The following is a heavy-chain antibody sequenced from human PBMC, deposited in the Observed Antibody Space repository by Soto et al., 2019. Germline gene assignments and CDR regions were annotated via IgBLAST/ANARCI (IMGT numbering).Heavy chain of an antibody. CDR1: RFTFTNYG. D-gene: IGHD3-10*01. V-gene: IGHV3-23*01. Sequence: EVQLLESGGGLVQPGGSLRLSCTTSRFTFTNYGMNWVRQAPGKGLEWVAGVSARGRDTSYADSVKGRFIISRDNSKDTLHLQMNSLRAEDTAVYYCARDRRATSGSYYMGFYYYGMDVWGQGTTVTVSS. J-gene: IGHJ6*02. CDR3: ARDRRATSGSYYMGFYYYGMDV. CDR2: VSARGRDT.